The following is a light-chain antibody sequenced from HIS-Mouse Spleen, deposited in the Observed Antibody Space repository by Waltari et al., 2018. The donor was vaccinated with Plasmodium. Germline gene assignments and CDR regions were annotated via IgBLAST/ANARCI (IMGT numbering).Light chain of an antibody. CDR1: QSVSSSY. J-gene: IGKJ5*01. CDR2: GAS. V-gene: IGKV3-15*01. CDR3: QQYNNWPT. Sequence: EIVLTQSPVTLSLSPGERATLSCRASQSVSSSYLAWYQQKPGQAPRLLIYGASTRATGIPARFSGSGSGTEFTLTISSMQSEDFAVYYCQQYNNWPTFGQGTRLEIK.